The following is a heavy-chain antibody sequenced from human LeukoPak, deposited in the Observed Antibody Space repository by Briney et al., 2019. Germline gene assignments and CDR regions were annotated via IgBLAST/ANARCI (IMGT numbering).Heavy chain of an antibody. V-gene: IGHV3-30*18. J-gene: IGHJ4*02. Sequence: AGGSLRLSCAASGFTFSSYGMHWVRQAPGKGLEWVAVISYDGSNKYYADSVKGRFTISRDISTDTLWLQMDSLRTEDTAVYYCAKGPLRGTAAAIDYWGQGTLVTVSS. CDR1: GFTFSSYG. D-gene: IGHD2-2*01. CDR2: ISYDGSNK. CDR3: AKGPLRGTAAAIDY.